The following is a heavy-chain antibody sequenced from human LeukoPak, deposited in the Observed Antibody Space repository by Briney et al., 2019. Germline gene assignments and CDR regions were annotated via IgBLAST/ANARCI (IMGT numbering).Heavy chain of an antibody. CDR3: ARDRWELLRSYGHYDY. Sequence: SETLSLTCTVSGGSIANFYWGWIRQPPGKGLEFIAYIYYNGNSNYNPSLKSRVTISVDTSKNQFSLKMTSVTAADTAVYYCARDRWELLRSYGHYDYWGQGTLVTVSS. D-gene: IGHD1-26*01. J-gene: IGHJ4*02. V-gene: IGHV4-59*01. CDR2: IYYNGNS. CDR1: GGSIANFY.